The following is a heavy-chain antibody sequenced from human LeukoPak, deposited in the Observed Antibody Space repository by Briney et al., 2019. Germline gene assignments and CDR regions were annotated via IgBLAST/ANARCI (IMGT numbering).Heavy chain of an antibody. J-gene: IGHJ4*02. CDR3: ARDAYVVVVAAGFFRFDY. V-gene: IGHV1-2*02. Sequence: ASLKVSCKASGYTFTGYYMRWVRQAPGQGVEWMGWINPNSGGTNYAQKFQGRVTMTRDTSISTAYMELSRLRSDDTAVYYCARDAYVVVVAAGFFRFDYWGQGTLVTVSS. D-gene: IGHD2-15*01. CDR2: INPNSGGT. CDR1: GYTFTGYY.